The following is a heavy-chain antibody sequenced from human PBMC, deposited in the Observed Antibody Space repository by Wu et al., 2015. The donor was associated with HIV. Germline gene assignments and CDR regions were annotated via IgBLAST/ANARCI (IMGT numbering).Heavy chain of an antibody. J-gene: IGHJ4*02. CDR2: FLPEDGET. V-gene: IGHV1-24*01. CDR3: ARVGLGYCSSTSCHYLHFDY. D-gene: IGHD2-2*01. Sequence: QVHLVQSGSEVKKPGASVKVSCKVSGYFLSKISMHWVRQAPGKGLEWMGGFLPEDGETMYAQQFQGRVTMTDDISTDTAYMELSSLRDKDTAVYYCARVGLGYCSSTSCHYLHFDYWGQGTLVTVSS. CDR1: GYFLSKIS.